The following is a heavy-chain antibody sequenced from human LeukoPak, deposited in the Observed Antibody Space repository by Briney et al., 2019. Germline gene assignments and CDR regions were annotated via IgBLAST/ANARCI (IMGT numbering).Heavy chain of an antibody. CDR1: GYTFTSYG. V-gene: IGHV1-18*01. CDR2: ISAYNGNT. D-gene: IGHD6-19*01. CDR3: ARVGYSSGWRQRDY. Sequence: GASVTVSFKASGYTFTSYGISWVRQAPGQGVEWMGWISAYNGNTNYAQKLQGRVTMTTDTSTSTAYMELRSLRSDDTAVYYCARVGYSSGWRQRDYGGQGTLVTVSS. J-gene: IGHJ4*02.